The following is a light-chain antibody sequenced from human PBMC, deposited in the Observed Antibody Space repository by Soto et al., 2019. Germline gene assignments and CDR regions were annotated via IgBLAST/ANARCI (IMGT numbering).Light chain of an antibody. Sequence: DIQMTQSPSSLSASVGDRVTITCRARQSIKNYLNWYQQKPGKAPNLLIYAASILQSVVPSRFSGSGSGTDFNLNISILQPEDFASYYSQQSYNTACTFGQGTKLAIK. CDR3: QQSYNTACT. CDR1: QSIKNY. J-gene: IGKJ2*02. CDR2: AAS. V-gene: IGKV1-39*01.